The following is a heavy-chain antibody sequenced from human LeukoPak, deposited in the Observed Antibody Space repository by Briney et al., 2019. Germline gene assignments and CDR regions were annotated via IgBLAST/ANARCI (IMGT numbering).Heavy chain of an antibody. V-gene: IGHV3-15*01. CDR2: IKPKTDGETT. CDR1: GFTFSSYA. CDR3: ITPLPYSAQ. D-gene: IGHD2-21*01. Sequence: GGSLRLSCAASGFTFSSYAMSWVRQAPGKGLEWVGRIKPKTDGETTEYAAPVKDRFSISRDDSKSMMYLQMNSLKTEDTAVYYSITPLPYSAQGGQGTLVTVSS. J-gene: IGHJ4*02.